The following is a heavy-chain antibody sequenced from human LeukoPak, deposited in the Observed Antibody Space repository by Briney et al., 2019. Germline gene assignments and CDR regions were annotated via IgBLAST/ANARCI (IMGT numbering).Heavy chain of an antibody. V-gene: IGHV3-74*03. Sequence: GGSLRLSCAASGFTFSSYWMHWVRQAPGKGLVWVSRINTDGSDTTYADSVKGRFTISRDNAKNTPYLQMNSLRAEDTAVYYCAFGSGREGYMDVWGKGTTVTVSS. CDR1: GFTFSSYW. CDR3: AFGSGREGYMDV. D-gene: IGHD3-10*01. CDR2: INTDGSDT. J-gene: IGHJ6*03.